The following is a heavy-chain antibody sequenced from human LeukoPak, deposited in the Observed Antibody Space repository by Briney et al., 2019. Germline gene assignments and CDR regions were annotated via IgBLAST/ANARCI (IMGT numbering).Heavy chain of an antibody. D-gene: IGHD1-1*01. CDR2: IYCDDGK. V-gene: IGHV2-5*02. CDR3: AHTDWNH. J-gene: IGHJ4*02. CDR1: RFSPRTRGVG. Sequence: SGPTLVKPSQTLTLTCTFSRFSPRTRGVGVGWIRQPPGKALESLTLIYCDDGKLYSPSLKSRLPITNDNSKTQVVLTLTNFDPVDTATYYGAHTDWNHWGQGTLVTVSS.